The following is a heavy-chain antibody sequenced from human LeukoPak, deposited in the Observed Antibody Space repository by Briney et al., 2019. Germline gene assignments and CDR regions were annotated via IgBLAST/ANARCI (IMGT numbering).Heavy chain of an antibody. CDR3: ARDLNDCSGGSCYSYYYYYGMDV. J-gene: IGHJ6*02. CDR2: ISSSGSTI. CDR1: GFTFSSYE. Sequence: GGSLRLSCAASGFTFSSYEMNWVRQAPGKGLEWVSYISSSGSTIYYADSVKGRFTISRDNAKTTLYLQMNSLRAEDTAVYYCARDLNDCSGGSCYSYYYYYGMDVWGQGTTVTVSS. V-gene: IGHV3-48*03. D-gene: IGHD2-15*01.